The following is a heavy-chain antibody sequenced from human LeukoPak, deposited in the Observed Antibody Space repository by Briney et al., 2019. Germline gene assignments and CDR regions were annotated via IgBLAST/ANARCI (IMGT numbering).Heavy chain of an antibody. CDR1: GDSISRYY. CDR3: AGLFSGYDPFDY. J-gene: IGHJ4*02. Sequence: SETLSLTCTVSGDSISRYYWSWIRQSPGKGLEWIGYIFYSGISNYNPSLKSRVTVSVDTSKNQVSLKLRSVTAADTAVYYCAGLFSGYDPFDYWGQGTLVTVSS. CDR2: IFYSGIS. D-gene: IGHD5-12*01. V-gene: IGHV4-59*03.